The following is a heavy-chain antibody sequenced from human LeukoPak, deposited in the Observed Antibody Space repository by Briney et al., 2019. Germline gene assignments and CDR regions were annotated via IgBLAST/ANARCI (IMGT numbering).Heavy chain of an antibody. D-gene: IGHD6-13*01. J-gene: IGHJ4*02. Sequence: GGSLRLSCAASGFTFSTSWMSWVRRVPGKGLEWVANIKKDGSETYYVDSVKGRFTISRDNALNSLYLQMNSLRAEDTAIYYCARSIPYGTTWYGRSDYWGQGTLVTVSS. V-gene: IGHV3-7*03. CDR2: IKKDGSET. CDR1: GFTFSTSW. CDR3: ARSIPYGTTWYGRSDY.